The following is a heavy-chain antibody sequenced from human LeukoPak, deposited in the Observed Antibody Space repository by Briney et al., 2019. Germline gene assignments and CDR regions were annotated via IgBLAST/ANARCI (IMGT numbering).Heavy chain of an antibody. CDR2: ISSSSSYI. CDR3: ARDILTGSSGY. CDR1: GFTFSSYS. V-gene: IGHV3-21*01. J-gene: IGHJ4*02. Sequence: GGSMRLSWAASGFTFSSYSMNWVRQAPGKGLEWVSSISSSSSYIYYADAVKGRFTIARGNAKNSLYLQMNSLRAEDTAVYYCARDILTGSSGYWGQGTLVTVSS. D-gene: IGHD3-9*01.